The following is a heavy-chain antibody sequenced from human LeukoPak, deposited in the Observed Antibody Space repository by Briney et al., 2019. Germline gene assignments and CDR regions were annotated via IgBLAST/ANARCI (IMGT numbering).Heavy chain of an antibody. D-gene: IGHD4-17*01. J-gene: IGHJ4*02. Sequence: PGRSLRLSCAGSGFTFGGYGMHWLRQTPGKGLEWVAVIAYDGSRAFYADSVKGRFTIFRDNSKNTMSVQMDDLRAEDTAVYYCARGGDYVGMFDYWGQGTLVTVSS. CDR2: IAYDGSRA. CDR3: ARGGDYVGMFDY. V-gene: IGHV3-33*01. CDR1: GFTFGGYG.